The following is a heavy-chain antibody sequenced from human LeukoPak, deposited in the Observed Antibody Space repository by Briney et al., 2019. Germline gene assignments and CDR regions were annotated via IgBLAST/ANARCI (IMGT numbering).Heavy chain of an antibody. Sequence: ASVKVSCKASGYTFTGYYMHWVRQAPGQGLEWMGWINPNSGGTNYAQKFQGWVTMTRDTSISTAYMELSRLRSDDTAVYYCARDNSNRRQQLWDAFDIWGQGTMVTVSS. J-gene: IGHJ3*02. CDR3: ARDNSNRRQQLWDAFDI. CDR2: INPNSGGT. CDR1: GYTFTGYY. D-gene: IGHD6-13*01. V-gene: IGHV1-2*04.